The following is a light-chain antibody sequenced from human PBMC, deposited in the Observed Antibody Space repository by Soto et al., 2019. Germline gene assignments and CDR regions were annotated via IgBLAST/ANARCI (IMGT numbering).Light chain of an antibody. Sequence: EIVLTQSPATLSLSPGERATLSCRASQSVSSYLAWYQQKPGQAPRLLIYDASNSATGIPARFSGSGSGTDCTLTISSLEPEDFAVYYCQQRRNCPQPFGGGTKVEIK. CDR2: DAS. V-gene: IGKV3-11*01. CDR3: QQRRNCPQP. J-gene: IGKJ4*01. CDR1: QSVSSY.